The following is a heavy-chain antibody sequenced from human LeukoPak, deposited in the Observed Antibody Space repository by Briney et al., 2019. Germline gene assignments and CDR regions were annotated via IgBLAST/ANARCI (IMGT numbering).Heavy chain of an antibody. CDR3: VKDMSRYQDYNASDAFDF. CDR2: ISWNSGRT. V-gene: IGHV3-9*01. J-gene: IGHJ3*01. CDR1: GFTFDDYA. Sequence: PGRSLRLSCAASGFTFDDYAMHWVRQAPGKGLQWVSGISWNSGRTGYADSVRGRFTISRDTARNSLYLQMNSLRAEDTALYYCVKDMSRYQDYNASDAFDFWGQGQWSPSPQ. D-gene: IGHD4-11*01.